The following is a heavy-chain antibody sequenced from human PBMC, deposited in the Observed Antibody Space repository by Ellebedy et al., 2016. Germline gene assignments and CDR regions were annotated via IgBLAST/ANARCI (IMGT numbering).Heavy chain of an antibody. J-gene: IGHJ4*02. CDR3: AKDLSWASV. D-gene: IGHD6-13*01. CDR2: ISESGDTT. V-gene: IGHV3-23*01. Sequence: GGSLRLXCAASGFQFDDYAMSWVRQTPGKGLEYVSAISESGDTTYYTDSVKGRFTISRDNSKSTVYLQMNSLRAEDTAVYFCAKDLSWASVWGQGTLVTVSS. CDR1: GFQFDDYA.